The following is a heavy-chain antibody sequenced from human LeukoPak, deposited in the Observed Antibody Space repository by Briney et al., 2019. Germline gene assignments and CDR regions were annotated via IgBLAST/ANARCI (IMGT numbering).Heavy chain of an antibody. CDR1: GGSISSSSYY. D-gene: IGHD1-26*01. Sequence: PSETLSLTCTVSGGSISSSSYYWGWFRQPPGKGLEWIGTIYYSGSTYYNPSLKSRVTISVDTSKNQFSLKLRSVTAADTAVYYCARVGATTGAFDIWGQGTMVTVSS. CDR3: ARVGATTGAFDI. J-gene: IGHJ3*02. V-gene: IGHV4-39*07. CDR2: IYYSGST.